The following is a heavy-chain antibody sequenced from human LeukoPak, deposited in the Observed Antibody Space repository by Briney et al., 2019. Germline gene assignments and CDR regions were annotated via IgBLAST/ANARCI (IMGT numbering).Heavy chain of an antibody. Sequence: GGSLRLSCAASGFTFSSYAMNWVRQAPGKGLEWVSSISSSSSYIYYADSVKGRFTISRDNAKNSLYLQMNSLRAEDTAVYYCATQPEVVAVAAPDYWGQGTLVTVSS. CDR2: ISSSSSYI. CDR3: ATQPEVVAVAAPDY. J-gene: IGHJ4*02. D-gene: IGHD2-15*01. CDR1: GFTFSSYA. V-gene: IGHV3-21*01.